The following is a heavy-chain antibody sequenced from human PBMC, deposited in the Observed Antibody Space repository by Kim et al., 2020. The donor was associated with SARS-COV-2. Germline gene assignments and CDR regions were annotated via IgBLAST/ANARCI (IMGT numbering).Heavy chain of an antibody. J-gene: IGHJ4*02. CDR2: ISASSGTI. CDR3: ARDMSTAMAY. CDR1: GFAFSSYA. D-gene: IGHD5-18*01. Sequence: GGSLRLSCAASGFAFSSYAMNWVRQAPGKGLEWVSYISASSGTIFYADSVKGRFTILRDNAKSSLYLQLSSLRAEDTAVYYCARDMSTAMAYWGQGTLVT. V-gene: IGHV3-48*04.